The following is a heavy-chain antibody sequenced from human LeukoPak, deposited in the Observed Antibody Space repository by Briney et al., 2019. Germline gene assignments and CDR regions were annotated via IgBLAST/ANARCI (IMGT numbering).Heavy chain of an antibody. CDR2: ISSSSDYI. CDR3: ARDAGDCSGGSRYGLDY. J-gene: IGHJ4*02. V-gene: IGHV3-21*01. Sequence: GGSLRLSCAASGFTLSSYTMNWVRQSPGKGLEWVSSISSSSDYIYYADSLKGRFTISRDNAKNSLYLQMNSLRAEDTAVYYCARDAGDCSGGSRYGLDYWGQGTLVTVSS. D-gene: IGHD2-15*01. CDR1: GFTLSSYT.